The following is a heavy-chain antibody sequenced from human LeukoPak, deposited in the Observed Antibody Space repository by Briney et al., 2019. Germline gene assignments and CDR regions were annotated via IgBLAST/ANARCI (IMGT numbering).Heavy chain of an antibody. Sequence: GGPLRLSCAASGFPFSDSYMSWVRQAPGRGLEWVSYTSSGRAMYYADSVKGRFTISRDNAKNSLYLQMNSLRVEDTAVYYCTRDASGYLRFDYWGQGTLVTVSS. CDR3: TRDASGYLRFDY. CDR1: GFPFSDSY. V-gene: IGHV3-11*01. D-gene: IGHD5-12*01. J-gene: IGHJ4*02. CDR2: TSSGRAM.